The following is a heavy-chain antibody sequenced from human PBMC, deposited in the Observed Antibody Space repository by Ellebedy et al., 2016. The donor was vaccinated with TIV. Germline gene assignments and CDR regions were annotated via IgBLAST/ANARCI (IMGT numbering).Heavy chain of an antibody. J-gene: IGHJ4*02. CDR3: ARISQFSNDNF. CDR2: INTGTGNP. CDR1: GYTFTAYA. Sequence: AASVKVSCKASGYTFTAYAMTWARQAPGQGLELMGWINTGTGNPTYAPDFTGRFVFSLDTSVNTAYLQINSLKAEDTAVYYCARISQFSNDNFWGQGTLVTVSS. V-gene: IGHV7-4-1*02. D-gene: IGHD3-9*01.